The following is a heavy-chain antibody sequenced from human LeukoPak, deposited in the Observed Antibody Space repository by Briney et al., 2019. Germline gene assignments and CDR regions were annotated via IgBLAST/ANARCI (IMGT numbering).Heavy chain of an antibody. CDR1: GFTFSSYS. CDR2: ISSSSSYI. Sequence: GGNLRLSCAAYGFTFSSYSMNWVRQAPGKGLEWVSSISSSSSYIYYADSVKGRFTSSRDNATNSLYLQMISLRAEDTAVYYCARGSSSSDNWGQGTLVTVSS. V-gene: IGHV3-21*01. CDR3: ARGSSSSDN. D-gene: IGHD6-13*01. J-gene: IGHJ4*02.